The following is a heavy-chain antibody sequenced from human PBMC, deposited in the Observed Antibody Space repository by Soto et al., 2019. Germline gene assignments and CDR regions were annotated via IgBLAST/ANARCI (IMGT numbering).Heavy chain of an antibody. D-gene: IGHD3-22*01. V-gene: IGHV4-4*02. J-gene: IGHJ4*02. CDR2: IHSSGNT. CDR3: ARTGPYSSGDN. CDR1: GTSVFGANW. Sequence: QVQLQESGPGLVNPLETLSLTCTVSGTSVFGANWWGWVRQPPGKGLEWIGEIHSSGNTDYSPSLKSRVTISVDLSNNAFSLKLTSLTAADTAVYYCARTGPYSSGDNWGQGTLVPVSS.